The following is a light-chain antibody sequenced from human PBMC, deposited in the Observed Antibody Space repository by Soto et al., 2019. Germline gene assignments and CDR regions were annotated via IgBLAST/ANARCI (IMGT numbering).Light chain of an antibody. CDR3: QQYYSTPLT. CDR2: WAS. V-gene: IGKV4-1*01. CDR1: QSVLYSSNNKNY. Sequence: DIVMTQSPDSLAVCLGEMATINCKSSQSVLYSSNNKNYLAWYQQKPGQPPKLIIYWASTQQSGVPDRFSGSGSGTDFNVTISSLQAEDVAVYYCQQYYSTPLTFRGGTKLEIK. J-gene: IGKJ4*01.